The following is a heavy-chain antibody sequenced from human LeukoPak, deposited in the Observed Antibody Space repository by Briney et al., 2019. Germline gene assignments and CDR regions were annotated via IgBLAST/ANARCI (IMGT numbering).Heavy chain of an antibody. Sequence: PRGSLRLSCAASGFTFRSYAMSWVRQAPGKGLEWVGVISGGGDSLYYADSVKGRFTISRDKSTDTPYLEVNSLRVEDTAVYYCAKQGKKSNLSGRDLDYWGQGTLVTVSS. J-gene: IGHJ4*02. D-gene: IGHD6-25*01. CDR2: ISGGGDSL. CDR1: GFTFRSYA. V-gene: IGHV3-23*01. CDR3: AKQGKKSNLSGRDLDY.